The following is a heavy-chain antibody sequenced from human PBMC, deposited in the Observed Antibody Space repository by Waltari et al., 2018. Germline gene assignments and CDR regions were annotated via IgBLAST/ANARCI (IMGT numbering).Heavy chain of an antibody. Sequence: QVQLQESGPGLVKPSGTLSLTCAVLGGSFSSSNWGGWVRQPPGKGLEWIWEIYHSGSTNYNPSLKSRVTISVDKSKNQFSLKLSSVTAADTAVYCCARDYCSSTSCAFDYWGQGTLVTVSS. CDR3: ARDYCSSTSCAFDY. J-gene: IGHJ4*02. CDR2: IYHSGST. D-gene: IGHD2-2*01. CDR1: GGSFSSSNW. V-gene: IGHV4-4*01.